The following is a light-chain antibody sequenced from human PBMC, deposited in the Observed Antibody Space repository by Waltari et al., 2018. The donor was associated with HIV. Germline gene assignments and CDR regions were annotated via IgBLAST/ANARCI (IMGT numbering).Light chain of an antibody. CDR3: CSYAGSYVV. Sequence: QSALTQPRSVSGSPGQSVTISCTGTSSDFGGYNYVSWYQQHPGKAPKLMIYDVSKRPSGVPDRFSGSKSSNTASLTISGLQAEDEADYYCCSYAGSYVVFGGGTKLTVL. CDR1: SSDFGGYNY. CDR2: DVS. J-gene: IGLJ2*01. V-gene: IGLV2-11*01.